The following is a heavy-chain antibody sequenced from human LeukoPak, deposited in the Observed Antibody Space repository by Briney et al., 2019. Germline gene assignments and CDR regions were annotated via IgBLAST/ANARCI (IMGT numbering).Heavy chain of an antibody. D-gene: IGHD5-24*01. Sequence: GGSLRLSCATSGLSFSTSGFSWVRQAPGKGLEWVSGISGGDGRTYYADSVRGRFTITRDNSKKTVDLQMNSLRAEDTAVYYCAWGWLQPFDYWGQGTLVTVSS. J-gene: IGHJ4*02. CDR2: ISGGDGRT. CDR3: AWGWLQPFDY. V-gene: IGHV3-23*01. CDR1: GLSFSTSG.